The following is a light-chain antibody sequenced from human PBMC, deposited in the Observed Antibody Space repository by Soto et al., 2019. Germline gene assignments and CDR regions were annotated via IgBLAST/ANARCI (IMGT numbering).Light chain of an antibody. V-gene: IGKV1-33*01. CDR1: QNISNH. J-gene: IGKJ4*01. CDR2: GTY. CDR3: QQCGNLPPT. Sequence: DIQMTQSPSSLSASVGDRVTITCQASQNISNHLNWYQQTSGKAPKLLIYGTYNLDTVIPSRFTGRQSWTHFTFTTTSLQPEDVATDFCQQCGNLPPTFGGGTKVEI.